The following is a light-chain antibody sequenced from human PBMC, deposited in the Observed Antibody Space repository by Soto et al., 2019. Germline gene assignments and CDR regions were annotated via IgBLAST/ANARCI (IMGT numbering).Light chain of an antibody. CDR3: QKYNDWPLT. V-gene: IGKV3-15*01. J-gene: IGKJ4*01. CDR2: AAS. CDR1: QSVNSN. Sequence: EIVMTQSPSTLSVSLGERATLSCRASQSVNSNLAWYQQKPGQAPRLLIYAASTMHTGIPARFSGSGSGTEFTLTISSLQSEDFAVYYCQKYNDWPLTFGGGTKVDIK.